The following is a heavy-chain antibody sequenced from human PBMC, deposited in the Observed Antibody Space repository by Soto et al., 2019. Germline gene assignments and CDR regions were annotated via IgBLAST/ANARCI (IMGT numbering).Heavy chain of an antibody. J-gene: IGHJ3*02. CDR3: AGRSDTAMVTTYAALDAFDI. D-gene: IGHD5-18*01. Sequence: PGESLKISCKGSGYSCTSYWISWVRQMPGKGLEWMGRIDPSDSYTNYSPSFQGHVTISADKSISTAYLQWSSLKASDTAMYYCAGRSDTAMVTTYAALDAFDIWGQGTMVTVSS. CDR1: GYSCTSYW. CDR2: IDPSDSYT. V-gene: IGHV5-10-1*01.